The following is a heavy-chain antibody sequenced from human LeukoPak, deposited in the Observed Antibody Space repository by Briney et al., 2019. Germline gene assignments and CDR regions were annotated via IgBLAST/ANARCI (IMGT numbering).Heavy chain of an antibody. D-gene: IGHD4-23*01. Sequence: ASVKVSCKASGYTFTSYSISWGRQTREQGVEWMGWISANNGNTNYAQKLQGRVTMTTDTSTSRAYMELRSVRSDDTAVYYCARGGNDAFDIWGQGTMVTVSS. V-gene: IGHV1-18*01. J-gene: IGHJ3*02. CDR2: ISANNGNT. CDR3: ARGGNDAFDI. CDR1: GYTFTSYS.